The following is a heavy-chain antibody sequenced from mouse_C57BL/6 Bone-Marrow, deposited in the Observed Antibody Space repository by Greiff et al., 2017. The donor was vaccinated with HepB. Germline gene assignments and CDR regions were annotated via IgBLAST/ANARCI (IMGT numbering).Heavy chain of an antibody. D-gene: IGHD1-1*01. CDR2: IRNKANGYTT. Sequence: EVKVEESGGGLVQPGGSLSLSCAASGFTFTDYYMSWVRQPPGKALEWLGFIRNKANGYTTEYSASVKGRFNISIDNSQSILYLQMNALRAEDSATYYCASLITTVVARWYFDVWGTGTTVTVSS. J-gene: IGHJ1*03. V-gene: IGHV7-3*01. CDR1: GFTFTDYY. CDR3: ASLITTVVARWYFDV.